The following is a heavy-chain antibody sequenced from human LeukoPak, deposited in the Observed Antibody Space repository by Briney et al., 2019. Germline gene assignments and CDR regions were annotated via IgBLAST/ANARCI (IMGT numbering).Heavy chain of an antibody. D-gene: IGHD1-7*01. CDR1: GGSMITDTFY. CDR3: TRRTYSTYMDV. V-gene: IGHV4-39*01. CDR2: MYSNGGGR. Sequence: KPSETLSLTCTVSGGSMITDTFYWVWIHQPPGKGLEWIANMYSNGGGRQYNRSLTNRVSISVDTSKNQFFLNLNSVTAADTAIYYCTRRTYSTYMDVWGQGTTVTVSS. J-gene: IGHJ6*03.